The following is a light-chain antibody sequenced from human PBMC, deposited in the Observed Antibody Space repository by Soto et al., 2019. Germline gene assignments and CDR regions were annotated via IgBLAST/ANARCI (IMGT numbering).Light chain of an antibody. CDR1: EAISIY. J-gene: IGKJ3*01. CDR2: GAS. V-gene: IGKV1-27*01. CDR3: QKYNNVPFT. Sequence: DTQMTQSPYSLSASVGDRVTITCRASEAISIYLAWYQQKPGKVPNLLIYGASTLQSEVPSRFSGSGSGTDFTLTISSLQPEDVATYYCQKYNNVPFTFGPGTKVEIK.